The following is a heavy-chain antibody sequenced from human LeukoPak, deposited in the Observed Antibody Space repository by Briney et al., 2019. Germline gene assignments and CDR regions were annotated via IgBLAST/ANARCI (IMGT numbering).Heavy chain of an antibody. CDR2: FDPEDGET. Sequence: ASVKVSCKVSGYTLTELSMHWVRQAPGKGLEWMGGFDPEDGETIYAQKFQGRVTMTEDTSTDTAYMELSSLRSEDTAVYYCATNKQYCGGDCYSKGLAFDIWGQGTMVTVSS. CDR1: GYTLTELS. D-gene: IGHD2-21*02. CDR3: ATNKQYCGGDCYSKGLAFDI. J-gene: IGHJ3*02. V-gene: IGHV1-24*01.